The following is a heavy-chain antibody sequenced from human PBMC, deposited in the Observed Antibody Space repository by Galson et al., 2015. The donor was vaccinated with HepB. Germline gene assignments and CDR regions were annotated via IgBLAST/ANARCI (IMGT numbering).Heavy chain of an antibody. CDR1: GGTFSDYG. V-gene: IGHV1-69*04. CDR3: AGELQDTSGGWFDP. D-gene: IGHD1-1*01. J-gene: IGHJ5*02. CDR2: IIPMLHIT. Sequence: SVKVSCKASGGTFSDYGITWVRQAPGQGLEWMGRIIPMLHITNYAREFQGRVTFTADRSTTTVYMELSNLRSEDTAVYYCAGELQDTSGGWFDPWSQGTLVTVSS.